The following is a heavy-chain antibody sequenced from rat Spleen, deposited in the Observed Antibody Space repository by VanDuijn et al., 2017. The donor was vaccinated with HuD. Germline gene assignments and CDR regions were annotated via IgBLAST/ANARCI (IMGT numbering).Heavy chain of an antibody. Sequence: EVQLVETGGGLVQPGRSLKLSCAASGFTFNNYYMAWVRQAPTKGLAWVATISYAGGSTYYRDSVKGRFTTSSDNAKSTLYLQMDSLRSEDTATYYCARHGYYYSSYIYDPYWYFDFWGPGTMVTVSS. V-gene: IGHV5-29*01. CDR1: GFTFNNYY. CDR2: ISYAGGST. J-gene: IGHJ1*01. D-gene: IGHD1-2*01. CDR3: ARHGYYYSSYIYDPYWYFDF.